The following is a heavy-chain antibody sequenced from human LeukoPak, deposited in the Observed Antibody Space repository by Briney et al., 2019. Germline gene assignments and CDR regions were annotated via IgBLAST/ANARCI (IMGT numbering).Heavy chain of an antibody. D-gene: IGHD1-26*01. J-gene: IGHJ6*03. V-gene: IGHV3-23*01. CDR3: AKDISGGSSHGGYYYYYYMDV. CDR2: ISGSAGST. Sequence: PGGSLRLSCAASGVTFSIYAMSWVRQAPGRGLEWVSGISGSAGSTYYADSVKGRFTISRDNSKNTLYLQMNSLRAEDTALYYCAKDISGGSSHGGYYYYYYMDVWGKGTTVTVSS. CDR1: GVTFSIYA.